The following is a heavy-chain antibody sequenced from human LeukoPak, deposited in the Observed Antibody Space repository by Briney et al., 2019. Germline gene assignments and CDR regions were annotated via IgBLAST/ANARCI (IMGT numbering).Heavy chain of an antibody. CDR2: ISSSSSYI. D-gene: IGHD3-22*01. Sequence: GGSLRLSCAASGFTFSSYSMNWVRQAPGKGLEWVSSISSSSSYIYYADSVKGRFTISRDNAKKSLYLQMNSLRAEDTAVYYCARGDYYYDSSGYPLHRGFFDYWGQGTLVTVSP. CDR3: ARGDYYYDSSGYPLHRGFFDY. V-gene: IGHV3-21*01. CDR1: GFTFSSYS. J-gene: IGHJ4*02.